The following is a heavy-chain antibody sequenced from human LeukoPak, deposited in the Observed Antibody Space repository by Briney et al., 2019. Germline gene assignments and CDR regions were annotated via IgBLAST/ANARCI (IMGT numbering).Heavy chain of an antibody. CDR2: IYSGGST. J-gene: IGHJ3*02. CDR3: ARDSYYSNYEIDAFDI. CDR1: GFTVSSNY. Sequence: GGSLRLSCAASGFTVSSNYMSWVRQAPGKGLEWVSAIYSGGSTYYADSVKGRFTISRDNSKNTLYLQMNSLRAEDTAVYYCARDSYYSNYEIDAFDIWGQGTMVTVSS. V-gene: IGHV3-66*02. D-gene: IGHD4-11*01.